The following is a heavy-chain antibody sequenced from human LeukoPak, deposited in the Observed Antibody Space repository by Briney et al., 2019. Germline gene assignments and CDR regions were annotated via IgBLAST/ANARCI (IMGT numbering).Heavy chain of an antibody. J-gene: IGHJ4*02. CDR1: GGSISSSSYY. V-gene: IGHV4-39*01. CDR3: ARHRSTVTIKYFDY. CDR2: IYYSGST. Sequence: KSSETLSLTCTVSGGSISSSSYYWGWIRQPPGKGLEWIGSIYYSGSTYYNPSLKSRVTISVDTSKNQFSLKLSSVTAADTAVYYCARHRSTVTIKYFDYWGQGTLVTVSS. D-gene: IGHD4-17*01.